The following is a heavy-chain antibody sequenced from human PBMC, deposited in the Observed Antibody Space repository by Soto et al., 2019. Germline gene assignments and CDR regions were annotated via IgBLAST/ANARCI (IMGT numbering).Heavy chain of an antibody. Sequence: GGSLRLSCAASGFTFSSYGMHWVRQAPGKGLEWVAVISYDGSSKYYADSVKGRFTISRDNSKNTLYLQMNSLRAEDTAVYYCAKDSHGGNPVYLDYWGQGTLVTVSS. CDR1: GFTFSSYG. J-gene: IGHJ4*02. CDR2: ISYDGSSK. D-gene: IGHD2-15*01. V-gene: IGHV3-30*18. CDR3: AKDSHGGNPVYLDY.